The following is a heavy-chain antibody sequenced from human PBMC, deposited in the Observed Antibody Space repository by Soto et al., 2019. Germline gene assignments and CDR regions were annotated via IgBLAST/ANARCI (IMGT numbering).Heavy chain of an antibody. J-gene: IGHJ4*02. Sequence: PSETLSLTCTVSGGSVSSGSYYWTWIRQPPGKGLEWIGYIHYSGSTNYSPSLKSRVTISVDTSKNQFSLKLSSVTAADTAVDYCARVGSGYKVDYWGQGTLVTVSS. CDR2: IHYSGST. CDR3: ARVGSGYKVDY. CDR1: GGSVSSGSYY. D-gene: IGHD3-22*01. V-gene: IGHV4-61*01.